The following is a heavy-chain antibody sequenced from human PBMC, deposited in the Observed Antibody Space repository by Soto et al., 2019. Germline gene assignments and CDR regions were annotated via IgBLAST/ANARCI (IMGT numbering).Heavy chain of an antibody. CDR2: IYNSGVT. V-gene: IGHV4-30-4*08. CDR1: GGSISSGDYY. Sequence: QAHLQESGPGLVKPSQTLSLNCTVSGGSISSGDYYWSWIRQPPGTGLEWIGYIYNSGVTYYSPSLKRRLTIPLVSSRTQFSLNLASVTAADTAVYYCDSQEVAFVSGKYCFDYWSQGTLGTVST. J-gene: IGHJ4*02. CDR3: DSQEVAFVSGKYCFDY. D-gene: IGHD3-3*01.